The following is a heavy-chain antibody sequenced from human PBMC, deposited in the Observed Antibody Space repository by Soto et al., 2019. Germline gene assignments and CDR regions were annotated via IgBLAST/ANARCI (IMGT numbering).Heavy chain of an antibody. Sequence: XETLSLTCTVAGGSINNNNYYWAWIRQPPGKGLSWIASIYYDGSTYYNSSLKSRVTISRDTSKNHFSLRLTSMTAADTAVYCCATVLVGATRHPDSDYWGQGTLVTVSS. CDR2: IYYDGST. CDR3: ATVLVGATRHPDSDY. V-gene: IGHV4-39*02. D-gene: IGHD2-15*01. J-gene: IGHJ4*02. CDR1: GGSINNNNYY.